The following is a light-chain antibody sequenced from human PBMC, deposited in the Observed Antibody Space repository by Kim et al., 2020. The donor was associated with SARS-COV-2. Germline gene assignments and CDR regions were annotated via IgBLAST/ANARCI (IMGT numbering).Light chain of an antibody. Sequence: LSPGDRATLSCRASQSVINNYLAWYQQKPGQAPRLLMYDASTRATDIPDSFSGSGSGTDFTLTISRLEPEDFAVYYCQQYGNSPWTFGQGTRWIS. V-gene: IGKV3-20*01. J-gene: IGKJ1*01. CDR2: DAS. CDR1: QSVINNY. CDR3: QQYGNSPWT.